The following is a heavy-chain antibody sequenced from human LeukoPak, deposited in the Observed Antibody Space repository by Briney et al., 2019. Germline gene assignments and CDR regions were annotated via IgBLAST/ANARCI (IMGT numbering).Heavy chain of an antibody. CDR1: GGTFSSYA. J-gene: IGHJ4*02. Sequence: ASVKVSCKASGGTFSSYAISWVRQAPGQGVEWMGGIIPIFGTANYAQKFQGRVTITTDESTSTAYMELSSLRSEDTAVYYCARGLYSSSSGFDYWGQGTLVTVSS. V-gene: IGHV1-69*05. D-gene: IGHD6-6*01. CDR3: ARGLYSSSSGFDY. CDR2: IIPIFGTA.